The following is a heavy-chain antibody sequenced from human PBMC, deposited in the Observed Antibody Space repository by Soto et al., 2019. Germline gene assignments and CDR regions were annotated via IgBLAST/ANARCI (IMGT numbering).Heavy chain of an antibody. CDR1: GGSISSYY. Sequence: SETLSLTCTVSGGSISSYYWSWIRQPPGKGLEWIGYIYYSGSTNYNPSLKSRVTISVDTSKNQFSLKLSSVTAADTAVYYCARGPSSGYYDWFDPWGQGTLVTVSS. J-gene: IGHJ5*02. V-gene: IGHV4-59*01. D-gene: IGHD3-3*01. CDR3: ARGPSSGYYDWFDP. CDR2: IYYSGST.